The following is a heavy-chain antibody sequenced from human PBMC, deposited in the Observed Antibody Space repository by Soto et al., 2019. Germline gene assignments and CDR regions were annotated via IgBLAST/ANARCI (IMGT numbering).Heavy chain of an antibody. D-gene: IGHD2-2*01. CDR3: AKELSPGYCSSTSGPSHGDYYYGMDG. CDR1: GFPFSSYA. V-gene: IGHV3-23*01. CDR2: ISGSGGST. J-gene: IGHJ6*04. Sequence: GGSLRLSCAASGFPFSSYAMSWVRQAPGKGLEWVSAISGSGGSTYYADSVKGRFTISRDNSKNTLYLQMNSLSAEATAVYYCAKELSPGYCSSTSGPSHGDYYYGMDGGGKR.